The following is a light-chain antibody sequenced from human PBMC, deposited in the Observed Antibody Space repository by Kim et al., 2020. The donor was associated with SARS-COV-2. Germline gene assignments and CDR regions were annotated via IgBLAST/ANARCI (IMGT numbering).Light chain of an antibody. Sequence: SYELTQPPSVSVSPGQTASISCSGDRLGAKYAYWYQRKPGQSPVLVIYEDRKRPAGIPERFSGSNSGNTATLTISGTQAMDEADYFCQAWDSSTVVFGGGTQLTVL. V-gene: IGLV3-1*01. CDR1: RLGAKY. CDR2: EDR. CDR3: QAWDSSTVV. J-gene: IGLJ2*01.